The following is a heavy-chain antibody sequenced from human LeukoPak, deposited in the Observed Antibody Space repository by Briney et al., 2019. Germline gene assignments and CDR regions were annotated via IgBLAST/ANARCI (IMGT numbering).Heavy chain of an antibody. Sequence: GGSLRLSCAASGFTFSSYAMHWVRQAPGKGLEWVAVISYDGSNKYYADSVKGRFTISRDNSKNTLYLQMNSLRAEDTAVYYCARVGYDFWSGYTTRPYYYGMDVWGQGTTVTVSS. CDR2: ISYDGSNK. CDR3: ARVGYDFWSGYTTRPYYYGMDV. CDR1: GFTFSSYA. V-gene: IGHV3-30-3*01. J-gene: IGHJ6*02. D-gene: IGHD3-3*01.